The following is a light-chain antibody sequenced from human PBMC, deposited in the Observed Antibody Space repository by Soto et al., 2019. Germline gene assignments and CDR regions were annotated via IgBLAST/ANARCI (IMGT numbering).Light chain of an antibody. V-gene: IGKV3-11*01. J-gene: IGKJ1*01. CDR1: QSVSSY. Sequence: IVLSQSSANLYMSPGERATLSCRASQSVSSYLAWYQQKPGQAPRLLIDDASNRATGIPARFSGSGSGTDFTLTISSLEPEDFAVYSCQQRSNWPRGTFGQGTKVDIK. CDR3: QQRSNWPRGT. CDR2: DAS.